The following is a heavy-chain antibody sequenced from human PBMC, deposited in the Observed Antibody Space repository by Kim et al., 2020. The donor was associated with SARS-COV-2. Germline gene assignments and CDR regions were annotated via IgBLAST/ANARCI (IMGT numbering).Heavy chain of an antibody. V-gene: IGHV3-30*01. Sequence: ADSVKGRFTISRDNSKNTLYLQMNSLRAEDTAVYYCAGDVRDWNYVEGIYWGQGTLVTVSS. J-gene: IGHJ4*02. CDR3: AGDVRDWNYVEGIY. D-gene: IGHD1-7*01.